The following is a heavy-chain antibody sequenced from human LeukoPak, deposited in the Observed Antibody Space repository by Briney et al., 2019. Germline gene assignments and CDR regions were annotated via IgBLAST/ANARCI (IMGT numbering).Heavy chain of an antibody. CDR1: GFTFSSYE. J-gene: IGHJ4*02. CDR3: ARVRGDVDY. CDR2: ISSSGSTT. D-gene: IGHD3-10*01. Sequence: PGGSLRLSCAASGFTFSSYEMNWVRQAPGKGLEWVSYISSSGSTTYYADSVKGRFTISRDNAKNSLYLQMNSLRAEDTAVYYCARVRGDVDYWGQGTLVTVSS. V-gene: IGHV3-48*03.